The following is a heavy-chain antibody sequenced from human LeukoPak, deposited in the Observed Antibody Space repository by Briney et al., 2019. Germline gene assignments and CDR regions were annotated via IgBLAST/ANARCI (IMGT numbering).Heavy chain of an antibody. CDR3: ARDPDV. CDR2: IYTSGST. J-gene: IGHJ6*04. Sequence: PSETLSLTCTVSGGSISSGSYYWSWIRQPAGKGLEWIGRIYTSGSTNYNPSLKSRVTISVDTSKNQLSLKLSSVTAADTAVYYCARDPDVWGKGTTVTVSS. V-gene: IGHV4-61*02. CDR1: GGSISSGSYY.